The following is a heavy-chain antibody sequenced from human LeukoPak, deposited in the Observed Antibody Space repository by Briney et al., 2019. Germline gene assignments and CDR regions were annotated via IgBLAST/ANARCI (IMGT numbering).Heavy chain of an antibody. J-gene: IGHJ3*02. CDR3: ARGRDSSSWSDAFDI. CDR1: GGTFSSYA. CDR2: IIPIFGTA. V-gene: IGHV1-69*05. Sequence: ASVKVSCKASGGTFSSYAISWVRQAPGQGLEWMGGIIPIFGTANYAQKFQGRVTITTDKSTSTAYMELSSLRSEDTAVYYCARGRDSSSWSDAFDIWGQGTMVTVSS. D-gene: IGHD6-13*01.